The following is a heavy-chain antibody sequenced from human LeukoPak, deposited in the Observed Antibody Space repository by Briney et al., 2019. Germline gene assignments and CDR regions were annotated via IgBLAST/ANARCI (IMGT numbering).Heavy chain of an antibody. CDR2: IYYSGST. V-gene: IGHV4-30-4*01. CDR3: ARGPLGIIAVAGMGYGMDV. D-gene: IGHD6-19*01. J-gene: IGHJ6*02. Sequence: SETLSLTCTVSGGSISSGDYYWSWIRQPPGKGLEWIGYIYYSGSTYYNPSLKSRVTISADTSKNQFSLKLSSVTAADTAVYYCARGPLGIIAVAGMGYGMDVWSQGTTVTVSS. CDR1: GGSISSGDYY.